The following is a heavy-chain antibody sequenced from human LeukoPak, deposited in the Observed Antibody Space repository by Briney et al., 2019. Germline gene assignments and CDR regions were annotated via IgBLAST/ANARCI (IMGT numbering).Heavy chain of an antibody. Sequence: ASVKASCKXSGYTFTSDDINWVRQATGQGLEWMGWMNPNSGNTGYAQKFQGRVTMTRNTSISTAYMELSSLRSEDTAVYYCARGLSGNQPNWGQGTLVTVSS. V-gene: IGHV1-8*01. CDR3: ARGLSGNQPN. D-gene: IGHD1-14*01. CDR2: MNPNSGNT. J-gene: IGHJ4*02. CDR1: GYTFTSDD.